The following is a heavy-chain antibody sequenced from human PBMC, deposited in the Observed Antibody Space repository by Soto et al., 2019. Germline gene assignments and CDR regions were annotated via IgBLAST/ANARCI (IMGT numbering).Heavy chain of an antibody. CDR2: IYHSGST. CDR1: GGSISSGGYS. V-gene: IGHV4-30-2*01. CDR3: ARVPDR. Sequence: SETLSLTCAVSGGSISSGGYSWSWIRQPPGKGLEWIGYIYHSGSTYYNPSLKSRVTISVDRSKNQFSLKLCSVTAADTAVYYCARVPDRWGQGTLVTVSS. J-gene: IGHJ5*02. D-gene: IGHD2-2*01.